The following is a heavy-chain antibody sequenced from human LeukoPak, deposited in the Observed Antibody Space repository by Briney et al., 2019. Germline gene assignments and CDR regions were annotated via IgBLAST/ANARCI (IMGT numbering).Heavy chain of an antibody. CDR3: AKLANDYGGNSVDY. V-gene: IGHV3-53*01. Sequence: PGGSLRLSCAASGFTVSSNYMSWVRQAPGKGLEWVSVIYSGGSTYYADSVKGRFTISRDNAKNSLYLQMNSLRAEDTAVYYCAKLANDYGGNSVDYWGQGTLVTVSS. D-gene: IGHD4-23*01. CDR1: GFTVSSNY. CDR2: IYSGGST. J-gene: IGHJ4*02.